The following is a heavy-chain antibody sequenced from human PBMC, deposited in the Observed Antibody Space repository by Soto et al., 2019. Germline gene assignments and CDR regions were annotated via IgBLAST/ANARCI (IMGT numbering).Heavy chain of an antibody. CDR2: ISGSGGST. V-gene: IGHV3-23*01. D-gene: IGHD2-21*02. CDR1: GFTFSSYA. Sequence: GGSLRLSCAASGFTFSSYAMSWVRQAPGKGLEWVSAISGSGGSTYYADSVKGRFTISRDNSKNTLYLQMNSLTAEDTAVYYCASTPPYGCGGDCYLFDYWGQGTLVTVSS. CDR3: ASTPPYGCGGDCYLFDY. J-gene: IGHJ4*02.